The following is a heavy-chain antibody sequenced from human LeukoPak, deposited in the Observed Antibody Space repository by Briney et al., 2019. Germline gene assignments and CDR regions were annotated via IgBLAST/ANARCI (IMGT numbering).Heavy chain of an antibody. D-gene: IGHD2-15*01. J-gene: IGHJ5*02. Sequence: SETLSLTCTVSGGSISSYYWSWIRQPPGKGRGWFGYIYYIGSTNYNPSLKSRVTISVDTSKNQFSLKLSSVTAADTAVYYCARGGRYCSGGSCYPRANWFDPWGQGTLVTVSS. CDR3: ARGGRYCSGGSCYPRANWFDP. CDR2: IYYIGST. CDR1: GGSISSYY. V-gene: IGHV4-59*01.